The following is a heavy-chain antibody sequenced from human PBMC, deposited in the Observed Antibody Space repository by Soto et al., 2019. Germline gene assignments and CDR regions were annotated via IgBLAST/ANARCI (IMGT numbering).Heavy chain of an antibody. J-gene: IGHJ4*02. CDR1: GGSFSVYY. Sequence: PSETLSLTCAVYGGSFSVYYWSWIRHPPGKGLEWIGEINHSGSTNYNPSLKSRVTISVDTSKNQFSLKLSSVTAADTAVYYCARGGGELYDFWSGYYRPFDYWGQGTLVTVSS. V-gene: IGHV4-34*01. CDR3: ARGGGELYDFWSGYYRPFDY. CDR2: INHSGST. D-gene: IGHD3-3*01.